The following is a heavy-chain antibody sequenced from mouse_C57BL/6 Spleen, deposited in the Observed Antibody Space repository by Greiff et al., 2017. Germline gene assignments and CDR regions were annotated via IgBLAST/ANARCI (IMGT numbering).Heavy chain of an antibody. J-gene: IGHJ2*01. D-gene: IGHD3-1*01. V-gene: IGHV1-55*01. Sequence: QVQLKQPGAELVKPGASVKMSCKASGYTFTSYWITWVKQRPGQGLEWIGDIYPGSGSTNYNEKFKSKATLTADTSSSTAYMQLSSLTSEDSAVYYCARSGSLYFDYWGQGTTLTVSS. CDR3: ARSGSLYFDY. CDR2: IYPGSGST. CDR1: GYTFTSYW.